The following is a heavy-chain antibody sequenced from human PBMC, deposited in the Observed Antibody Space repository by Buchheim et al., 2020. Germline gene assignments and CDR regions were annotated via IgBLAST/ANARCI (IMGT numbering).Heavy chain of an antibody. Sequence: QVQLQESGPGLVKPSETLSLTCTVSGGSISSYYWSWIRQPPGKGLEWIGYIYYSGSTNYNPSLKSRVTLSVDTSKNQFSLKLSSVTAADTAVYYCARGDSSGYWVSHYDYWGQGTL. J-gene: IGHJ4*02. CDR2: IYYSGST. CDR3: ARGDSSGYWVSHYDY. D-gene: IGHD3-22*01. V-gene: IGHV4-59*01. CDR1: GGSISSYY.